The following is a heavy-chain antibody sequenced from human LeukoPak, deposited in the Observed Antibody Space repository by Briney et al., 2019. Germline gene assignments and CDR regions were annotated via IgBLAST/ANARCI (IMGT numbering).Heavy chain of an antibody. CDR2: MRYDGTNE. CDR3: AKDRWMDTLINRPFDH. J-gene: IGHJ4*02. V-gene: IGHV3-30*02. Sequence: GGSLRLSCAASGFTFSSYDMHWVRQAPGKGLERVAFMRYDGTNEYYADSVKGPFTISRDNSRNTLYLQMNSLRDEDTAVYYCAKDRWMDTLINRPFDHWGQGTLVTVSS. CDR1: GFTFSSYD. D-gene: IGHD5-24*01.